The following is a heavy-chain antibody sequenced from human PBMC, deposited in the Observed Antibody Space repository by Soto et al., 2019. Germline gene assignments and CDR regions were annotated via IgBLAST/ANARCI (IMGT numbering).Heavy chain of an antibody. Sequence: QVQLQESGPGLVKPSQTLSLTCTVSGASMSSGGYYWTWIRQSPGHGLEWIGYIYYSGSTYYNPSLESRVAISLDTSRSQFSLTLHSVTASDTAIYYCARDRHNNFFDPWGQGTLVTVSS. CDR2: IYYSGST. CDR1: GASMSSGGYY. CDR3: ARDRHNNFFDP. J-gene: IGHJ5*02. D-gene: IGHD6-6*01. V-gene: IGHV4-31*03.